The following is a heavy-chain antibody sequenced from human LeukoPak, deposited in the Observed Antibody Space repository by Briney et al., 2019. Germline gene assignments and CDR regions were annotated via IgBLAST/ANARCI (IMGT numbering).Heavy chain of an antibody. J-gene: IGHJ4*02. D-gene: IGHD6-13*01. CDR1: GGSISSYY. CDR3: ARHSSSWRTVDY. CDR2: IYTSGST. V-gene: IGHV4-4*07. Sequence: PETLSLTCTVSGGSISSYYWSWIRQPAGKGLEWIGRIYTSGSTNYNPSLKSRVTMSVDTSKNQFSLKLSSVTAADTAVYYCARHSSSWRTVDYWGQGTLVTVSS.